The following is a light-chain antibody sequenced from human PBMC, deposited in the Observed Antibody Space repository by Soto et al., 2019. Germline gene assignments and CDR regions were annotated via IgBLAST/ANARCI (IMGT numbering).Light chain of an antibody. J-gene: IGLJ2*01. CDR2: DVS. V-gene: IGLV2-14*01. CDR1: TSDISTYNR. CDR3: SSYTRGGTVV. Sequence: QSALTQPASVSGSPGQSITISGSGTTSDISTYNRVSWYQQRPGKAPKFMIYDVSDRPSGVSNRFSGSKSGNTASLTISGLQAEDEADYYCSSYTRGGTVVFGGGTMLTVL.